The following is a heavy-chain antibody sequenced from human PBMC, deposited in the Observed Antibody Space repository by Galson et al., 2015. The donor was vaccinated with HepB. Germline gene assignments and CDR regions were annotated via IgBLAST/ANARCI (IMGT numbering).Heavy chain of an antibody. Sequence: SLRLSCAASGFTFSSYAMHWVRQAPGKGLEWVAVISYDGSNKYYADSVKGRFTISRDNSKNTLYLQMNSLRAEDTAVYYCARDDPGKGAFEIWGQGTMVTVSS. D-gene: IGHD3-10*01. CDR1: GFTFSSYA. V-gene: IGHV3-30-3*01. CDR3: ARDDPGKGAFEI. J-gene: IGHJ3*02. CDR2: ISYDGSNK.